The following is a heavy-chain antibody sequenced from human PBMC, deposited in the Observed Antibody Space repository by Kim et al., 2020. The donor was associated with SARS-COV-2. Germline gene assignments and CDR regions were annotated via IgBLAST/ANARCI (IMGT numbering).Heavy chain of an antibody. V-gene: IGHV4-39*01. J-gene: IGHJ4*02. CDR3: ARQVSTMVRGVTLFDY. D-gene: IGHD3-10*01. Sequence: SLKVRVTISVDTSTNQFSLKLSSVAAADTAVYYCARQVSTMVRGVTLFDYWGQGTLVTVSS.